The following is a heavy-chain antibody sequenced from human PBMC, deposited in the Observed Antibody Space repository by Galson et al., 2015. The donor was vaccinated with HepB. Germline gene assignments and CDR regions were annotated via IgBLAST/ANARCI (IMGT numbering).Heavy chain of an antibody. J-gene: IGHJ5*02. V-gene: IGHV5-10-1*01. D-gene: IGHD3-10*01. CDR1: GYRFTTYW. CDR3: ARHQYYGSGTYEGYNWFDP. CDR2: IDPSDSYT. Sequence: QSGAEVKKPGESLRISCKGSGYRFTTYWISWVRQMPGKGLEWMGRIDPSDSYTNYSPSFQGHVTISADKSISTAYLQWSSLKASDTAMYYCARHQYYGSGTYEGYNWFDPWGQGTLVTVSS.